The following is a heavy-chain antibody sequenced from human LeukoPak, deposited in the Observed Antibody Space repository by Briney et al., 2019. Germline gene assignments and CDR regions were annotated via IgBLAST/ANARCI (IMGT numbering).Heavy chain of an antibody. CDR1: GGTFSSYA. CDR3: ARGPYYYDSSGYYPSPYFDY. V-gene: IGHV1-69*05. CDR2: IIPIFGTA. Sequence: ASVKVSCKASGGTFSSYAISWVRQAPGQGLEWMGGIIPIFGTANYAQKFQGRVTMTRDTSTTTVYMELSSLRSEDTAVYYCARGPYYYDSSGYYPSPYFDYWGQGTLVTVSS. J-gene: IGHJ4*02. D-gene: IGHD3-22*01.